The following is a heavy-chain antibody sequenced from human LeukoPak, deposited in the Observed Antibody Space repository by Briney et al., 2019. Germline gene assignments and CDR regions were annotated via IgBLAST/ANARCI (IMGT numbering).Heavy chain of an antibody. Sequence: PSETLSLTSAVYGGSLSGFYWCWIRPPPGKGLEWSGEIYDLRVTNSNPSLKSRVTISVDTSKNQFSLKLSSVTAADTAVYYCARHRRITMLAVVTYSHYYSLDVWGKGTTVIISS. CDR2: IYDLRVT. CDR3: ARHRRITMLAVVTYSHYYSLDV. V-gene: IGHV4-34*01. CDR1: GGSLSGFY. J-gene: IGHJ6*03. D-gene: IGHD3-22*01.